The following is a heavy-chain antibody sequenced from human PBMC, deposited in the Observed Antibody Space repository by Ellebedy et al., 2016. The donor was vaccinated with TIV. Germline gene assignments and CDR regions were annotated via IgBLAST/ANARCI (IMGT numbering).Heavy chain of an antibody. J-gene: IGHJ6*02. D-gene: IGHD4-17*01. Sequence: SLKISXAASGFTFDDYAMHWVRQAPGKGLEWVSGISWNSGSIGYADSVKGRFTISRDNAKNSLYLQMNSLRAEDTALYYCARESWANGDDTAGGMDVWGQGTTVTVSS. CDR1: GFTFDDYA. CDR3: ARESWANGDDTAGGMDV. V-gene: IGHV3-9*01. CDR2: ISWNSGSI.